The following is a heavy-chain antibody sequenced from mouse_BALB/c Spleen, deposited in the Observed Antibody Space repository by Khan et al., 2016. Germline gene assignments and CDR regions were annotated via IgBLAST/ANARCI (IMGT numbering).Heavy chain of an antibody. Sequence: EVQLQESGPDLVKPSQSLSLTCTVTGFSITSHYSWHWIRHFPGNKLEWMGYIYYSGSTNYNPSLKSRISLTRDTSKNQFSLQLNSVTTEDTATXYYATSSSGYWYYFDYWGQGTTLTVSS. CDR2: IYYSGST. J-gene: IGHJ2*01. V-gene: IGHV3-1*02. CDR1: GFSITSHYS. CDR3: ATSSSGYWYYFDY. D-gene: IGHD3-1*01.